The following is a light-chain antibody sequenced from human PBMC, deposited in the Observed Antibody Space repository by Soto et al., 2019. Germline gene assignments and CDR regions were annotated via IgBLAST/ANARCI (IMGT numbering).Light chain of an antibody. Sequence: QSVLTQPPSASGTPGQSVTISCSGSSSNIGSNSVYWYQQLPGAAPKLLIYSSYRRPSGVPDRFSGSKSGTSASLAISGLRSEGEADYYCAAWDDSLSGPGVFGGGTKLTVL. J-gene: IGLJ2*01. V-gene: IGLV1-47*02. CDR3: AAWDDSLSGPGV. CDR1: SSNIGSNS. CDR2: SSY.